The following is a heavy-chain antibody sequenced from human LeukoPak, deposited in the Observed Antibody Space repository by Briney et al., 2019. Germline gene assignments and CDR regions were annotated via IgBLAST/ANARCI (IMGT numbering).Heavy chain of an antibody. CDR1: GGSISSYY. J-gene: IGHJ4*02. V-gene: IGHV4-59*01. D-gene: IGHD4-23*01. CDR3: ARDYGSNLDY. Sequence: SETLSLTCTVSGGSISSYYWSWIRQPPGKGLEWIGYIYYSGSTNYNPSLKSRVTISVDTSKNQFSLKLSSVTAADTAVYYCARDYGSNLDYWGQGTLVTVAS. CDR2: IYYSGST.